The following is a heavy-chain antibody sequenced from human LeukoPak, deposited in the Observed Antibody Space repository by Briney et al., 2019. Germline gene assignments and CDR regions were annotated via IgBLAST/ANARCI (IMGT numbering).Heavy chain of an antibody. CDR2: IIPIFGIA. Sequence: SVKVSCKASGGTFSSYAISWVQQAPGQGLKWMGRIIPIFGIANYAQKFQGRVTITADKSTSTAYMELSSLRSEDTAVYYCATDGGYYDSSGYYCFDYWGQGTLVTVSS. CDR3: ATDGGYYDSSGYYCFDY. J-gene: IGHJ4*02. V-gene: IGHV1-69*04. CDR1: GGTFSSYA. D-gene: IGHD3-22*01.